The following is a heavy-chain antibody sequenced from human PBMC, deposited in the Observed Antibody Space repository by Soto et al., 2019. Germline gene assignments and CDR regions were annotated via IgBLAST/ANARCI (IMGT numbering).Heavy chain of an antibody. CDR1: GGSIISGDYY. Sequence: SETLSLTCTVSGGSIISGDYYWIWIRQPPGKGLEWIGYIYYSGSTYYNPSLKSRVTISVDTSKNQFSLKLSSVTAADTAVYYCARDLSKSATYYYGSGSYLLRYWYFDLWGRGTLVTVSS. J-gene: IGHJ2*01. CDR3: ARDLSKSATYYYGSGSYLLRYWYFDL. D-gene: IGHD3-10*01. V-gene: IGHV4-30-4*01. CDR2: IYYSGST.